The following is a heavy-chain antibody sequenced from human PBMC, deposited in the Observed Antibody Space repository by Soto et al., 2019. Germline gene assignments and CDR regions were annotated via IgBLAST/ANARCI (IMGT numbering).Heavy chain of an antibody. Sequence: GGSLRLSFATSGFTFSSYVISWVRQPPGKGLEWVSSMSRSGVSTYYADSVKGRFTISRDNSRNTLYLQMNNLRAEDTAKYFCAKDLYCGTTSCSKSYDYWGQGTLVTVSS. D-gene: IGHD2-2*01. J-gene: IGHJ4*02. CDR2: MSRSGVST. CDR1: GFTFSSYV. V-gene: IGHV3-23*01. CDR3: AKDLYCGTTSCSKSYDY.